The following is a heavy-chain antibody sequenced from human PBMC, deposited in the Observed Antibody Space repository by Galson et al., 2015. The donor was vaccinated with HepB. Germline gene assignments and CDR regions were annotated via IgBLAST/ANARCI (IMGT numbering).Heavy chain of an antibody. Sequence: TLSLTCTVSGGSISSGSYYWSWIRQPAGKGLEWIGRIYTSGSTNYNPSLKSRVTMSVDTSKNQFSLKLSSVTAADTAVYYCAREADSSSSSSGAGDYWGQGTLVTVSS. J-gene: IGHJ4*02. V-gene: IGHV4-61*02. D-gene: IGHD6-6*01. CDR1: GGSISSGSYY. CDR3: AREADSSSSSSGAGDY. CDR2: IYTSGST.